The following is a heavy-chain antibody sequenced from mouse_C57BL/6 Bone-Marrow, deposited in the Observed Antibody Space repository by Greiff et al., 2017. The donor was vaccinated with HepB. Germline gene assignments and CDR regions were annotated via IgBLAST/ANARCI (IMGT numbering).Heavy chain of an antibody. CDR1: GFTFSSYA. J-gene: IGHJ4*01. Sequence: EVKVVESGEGLVKPGGSLKLSCAASGFTFSSYAMSWVRQTPEKRLEWVAYISSGGDYIYYADTVKGRFTISRDNARNTLYLQMSSLKSEDTAMYYCTRDTMIKTFYAMDYWGQVTSVTVSS. V-gene: IGHV5-9-1*02. CDR2: ISSGGDYI. D-gene: IGHD2-4*01. CDR3: TRDTMIKTFYAMDY.